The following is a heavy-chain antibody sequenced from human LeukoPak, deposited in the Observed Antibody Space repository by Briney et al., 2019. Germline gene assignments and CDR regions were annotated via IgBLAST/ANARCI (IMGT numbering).Heavy chain of an antibody. J-gene: IGHJ4*02. CDR2: INAGNGNT. CDR1: GYTFTSYA. V-gene: IGHV1-3*01. CDR3: AITASVISSGSLGSPFDY. Sequence: GASVKVSCKASGYTFTSYAMRWVRQAPGQRLEWMGWINAGNGNTKYSQKFQGRVTITRDTSASTAYMELSSLRSEDTAVYYCAITASVISSGSLGSPFDYWGQGALVTVSS. D-gene: IGHD5-12*01.